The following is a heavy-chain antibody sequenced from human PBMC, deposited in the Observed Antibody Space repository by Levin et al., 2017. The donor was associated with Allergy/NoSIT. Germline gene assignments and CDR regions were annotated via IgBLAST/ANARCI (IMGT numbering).Heavy chain of an antibody. CDR1: GFTFSNYG. J-gene: IGHJ2*01. CDR2: ITFDGSKK. V-gene: IGHV3-30*18. D-gene: IGHD2-2*02. CDR3: AKRYTTSSVPTTIWDWYFDL. Sequence: GGSLRLSCEASGFTFSNYGMHWVRQAPDMRMEWVAVITFDGSKKDYAESVKGRFTISRDNSKNTVDLQMNSLRREDTAVYYCAKRYTTSSVPTTIWDWYFDLWGRGTLVTVSS.